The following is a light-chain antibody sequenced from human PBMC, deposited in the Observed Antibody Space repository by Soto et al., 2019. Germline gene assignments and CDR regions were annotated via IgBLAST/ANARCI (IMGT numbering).Light chain of an antibody. CDR2: GES. CDR1: QSVSSN. J-gene: IGKJ1*01. CDR3: QQYNNWPRT. V-gene: IGKV3-15*01. Sequence: EIVMTQSPATLSVSPGERATLSCRASQSVSSNLAWYKQKPGQDPRLLIYGESTRATGIPARFSGSGSGTEVTLTISSLQSEDFAVYYCQQYNNWPRTFGQGTKVEIK.